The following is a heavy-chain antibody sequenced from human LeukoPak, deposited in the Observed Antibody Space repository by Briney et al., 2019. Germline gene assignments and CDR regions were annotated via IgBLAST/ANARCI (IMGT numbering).Heavy chain of an antibody. J-gene: IGHJ3*02. D-gene: IGHD5-18*01. V-gene: IGHV4-61*02. CDR2: IYTSGST. Sequence: PSENLSLTCTVSGGSISSGSYYWSWIRQPAGKGLEYIGRIYTSGSTNYNPSLKSRVTISVDTSKNQFSLKLTYVTAADTAIYYCARISGYNYGTNAFDIWGQGTMVTVSS. CDR1: GGSISSGSYY. CDR3: ARISGYNYGTNAFDI.